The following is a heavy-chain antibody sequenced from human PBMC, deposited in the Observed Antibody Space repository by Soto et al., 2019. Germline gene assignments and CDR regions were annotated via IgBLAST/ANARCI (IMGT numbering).Heavy chain of an antibody. CDR3: ARGGHYYGSGSYYSSAFDI. CDR2: INSDGRST. D-gene: IGHD3-10*01. Sequence: PGGSLRLSCAASGFTFSSYWMHWVRQAPGKGLVWVSRINSDGRSTSYADSVKGRFTISRDNAKNTLYLQMNSLRAEDTAVYYCARGGHYYGSGSYYSSAFDIWGQGTMVTVSS. V-gene: IGHV3-74*01. CDR1: GFTFSSYW. J-gene: IGHJ3*02.